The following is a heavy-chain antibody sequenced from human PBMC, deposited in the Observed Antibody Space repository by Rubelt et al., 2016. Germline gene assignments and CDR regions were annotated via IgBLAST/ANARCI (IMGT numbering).Heavy chain of an antibody. V-gene: IGHV3-48*04. J-gene: IGHJ4*02. D-gene: IGHD6-19*01. CDR1: GYTFTTYG. Sequence: EVQLVESGGDLVRPGGSLRLSCAASGYTFTTYGMNRVRQAPGKGLEWVSYINTRGSATYYADAVKDRFTISRDNAKNSLFLTMNSLRAEDTAVYDCGTEVAVAGARGVAWEYWGQGTLVTVSS. CDR3: GTEVAVAGARGVAWEY. CDR2: INTRGSAT.